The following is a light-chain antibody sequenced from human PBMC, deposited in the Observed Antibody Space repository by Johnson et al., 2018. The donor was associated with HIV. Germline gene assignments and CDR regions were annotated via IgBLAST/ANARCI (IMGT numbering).Light chain of an antibody. Sequence: QSVLSQPPSVSAAPGQKVTISCSGSSSNIGNNYVSWYQQLPGTAPKVLIYDTNKRPSGIPDRFSGSQSGTSATLGITGLQTGAAADYYWGIWDSSLSAYVFGTGTKVTVL. CDR2: DTN. CDR3: GIWDSSLSAYV. CDR1: SSNIGNNY. J-gene: IGLJ1*01. V-gene: IGLV1-51*01.